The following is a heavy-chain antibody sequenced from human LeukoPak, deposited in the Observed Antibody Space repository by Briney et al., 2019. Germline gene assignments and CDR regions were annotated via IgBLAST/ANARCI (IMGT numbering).Heavy chain of an antibody. V-gene: IGHV4-59*01. CDR2: IYYSGST. J-gene: IGHJ5*02. CDR3: AREALDYYDSIIHP. Sequence: SETLSLTCTVSGGSISSYYWSWIRQPPGKGLEWIGYIYYSGSTNYNPSLKSRVTISVDTSKNQFSLKLSSVTAADTAVYYCAREALDYYDSIIHPWGQGTLVTVSS. CDR1: GGSISSYY. D-gene: IGHD3-22*01.